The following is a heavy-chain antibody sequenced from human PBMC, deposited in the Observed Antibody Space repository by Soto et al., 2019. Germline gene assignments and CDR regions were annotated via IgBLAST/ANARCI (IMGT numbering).Heavy chain of an antibody. D-gene: IGHD3-10*01. CDR3: ARDTDYYGSGSYSYTDY. CDR2: IYHSGST. V-gene: IGHV4-4*02. Sequence: PSETLSLTCAVSGGSISSSNWWSWVRQPPGKGLEWIGEIYHSGSTNYNPSLKSRVTISVDKSKNQFSLKLSSVTAADTAVYYCARDTDYYGSGSYSYTDYWGQGTLVTVSS. CDR1: GGSISSSNW. J-gene: IGHJ4*02.